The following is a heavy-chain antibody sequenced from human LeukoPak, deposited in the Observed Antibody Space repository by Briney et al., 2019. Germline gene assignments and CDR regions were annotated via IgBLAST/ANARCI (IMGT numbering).Heavy chain of an antibody. Sequence: GGSLRLSCVASGFTFSTYGMHWVRQAPGKGLEWVAFIRYDGRNKYYADSVKGRFTISRDNSKNTLCLQMNSLRAEDTAVYYCAKEIWPTVTTPGHTHFDYWGQGSLVSVSS. CDR1: GFTFSTYG. V-gene: IGHV3-30*02. J-gene: IGHJ4*02. CDR2: IRYDGRNK. CDR3: AKEIWPTVTTPGHTHFDY. D-gene: IGHD4-17*01.